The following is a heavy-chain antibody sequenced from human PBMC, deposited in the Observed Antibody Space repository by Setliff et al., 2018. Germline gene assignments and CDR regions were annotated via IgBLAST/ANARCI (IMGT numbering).Heavy chain of an antibody. CDR2: IKHDGIQK. D-gene: IGHD3-3*02. V-gene: IGHV3-7*01. CDR3: VPLNLAGEARENFQL. J-gene: IGHJ1*01. CDR1: GFTFSDYW. Sequence: PGGSLRHSCAASGFTFSDYWMIWVRQAPGKGLEWVANIKHDGIQKQYVDSVKGRFTISRDNAKNSVYLQMNSLRAEDTAVYYCVPLNLAGEARENFQLWGRGTLVTVS.